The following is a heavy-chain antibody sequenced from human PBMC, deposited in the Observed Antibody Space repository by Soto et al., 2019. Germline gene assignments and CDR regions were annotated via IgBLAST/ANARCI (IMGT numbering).Heavy chain of an antibody. Sequence: SETLSLTCSVSGDYISNNKWWSWVRQPPGKGLEWIGEMHHSGSIHYNASLKSRAAISVDRSKNQFSLKLTSVTAADTAVYYCARLGGFYQAFDSWGQGTLVTVSS. CDR2: MHHSGSI. D-gene: IGHD3-22*01. J-gene: IGHJ4*02. CDR1: GDYISNNKW. CDR3: ARLGGFYQAFDS. V-gene: IGHV4-4*02.